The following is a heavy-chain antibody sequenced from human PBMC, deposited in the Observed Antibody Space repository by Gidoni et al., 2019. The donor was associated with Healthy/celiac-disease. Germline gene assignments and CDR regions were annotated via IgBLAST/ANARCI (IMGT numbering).Heavy chain of an antibody. D-gene: IGHD3-22*01. CDR2: ISGRGGST. V-gene: IGHV3-23*01. CDR3: AKAYYYDSSGYYN. CDR1: GFTFSSYA. J-gene: IGHJ4*02. Sequence: EVQLLESGGGLVQPGGSLRLSCAASGFTFSSYAMSWVRQAPGKGLEWVSAISGRGGSTYYADSVKGRFTISRDNSKNTLYLQMNSLRAEDTAVYYCAKAYYYDSSGYYNWGQGTLVTVSS.